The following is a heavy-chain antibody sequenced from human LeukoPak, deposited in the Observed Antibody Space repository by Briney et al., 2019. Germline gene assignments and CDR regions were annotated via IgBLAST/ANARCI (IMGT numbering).Heavy chain of an antibody. J-gene: IGHJ5*02. V-gene: IGHV4-39*01. CDR2: IYYSGST. CDR3: ARHVDTAMVSSWFDP. D-gene: IGHD5-18*01. Sequence: SETLSLTCTVSGGSISSSSYYWGWIRQPPGKGLEWIGSIYYSGSTYYNPSLKGRVTISVDTSKNQFSLKLSSVTAADTAVYYCARHVDTAMVSSWFDPWGQGTLVTVSS. CDR1: GGSISSSSYY.